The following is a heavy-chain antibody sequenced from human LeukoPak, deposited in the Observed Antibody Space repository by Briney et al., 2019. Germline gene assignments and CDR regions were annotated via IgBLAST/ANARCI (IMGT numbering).Heavy chain of an antibody. CDR1: GFTFSSYG. V-gene: IGHV3-30*02. D-gene: IGHD3-22*01. Sequence: GGSLRLSCAASGFTFSSYGMHWVRQAPGKGLEWVAFIRYDGSNKYYADSVKGRFTISRGNSKNTLYLQMNSLRAEDTAVYYCAKRVDDSSGYFYDPYAFDIWGQGTMVTVSS. CDR3: AKRVDDSSGYFYDPYAFDI. J-gene: IGHJ3*02. CDR2: IRYDGSNK.